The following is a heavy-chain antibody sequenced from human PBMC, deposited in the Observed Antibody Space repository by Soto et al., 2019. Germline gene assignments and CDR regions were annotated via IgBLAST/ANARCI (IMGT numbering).Heavy chain of an antibody. CDR2: ITTDKGKT. Sequence: QVQLVQSGPEVKKPGASVKVSCKTSGYTFTSFGISWVRQAPGQGLEWMGWITTDKGKTNYAQKFQGRVTMTTDTSTSAAYMELRSLRSDDTAVYYCATRSPAFDYWGQGTLVNVSS. V-gene: IGHV1-18*01. J-gene: IGHJ4*02. CDR3: ATRSPAFDY. CDR1: GYTFTSFG.